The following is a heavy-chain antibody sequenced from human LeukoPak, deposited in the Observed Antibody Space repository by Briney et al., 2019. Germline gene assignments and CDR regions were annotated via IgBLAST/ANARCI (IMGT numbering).Heavy chain of an antibody. CDR1: GFTFSSYG. V-gene: IGHV3-30*02. Sequence: GGSLRLSCAASGFTFSSYGMHWVRQAPGKGLEWVAFIRYDGSNKYYVDSVKGRFTISRDNSKNTLYLQMNSLRAEDTAVYYCAKAIHSSSSGVVDYWGQGTLVTVSS. D-gene: IGHD6-6*01. CDR2: IRYDGSNK. J-gene: IGHJ4*02. CDR3: AKAIHSSSSGVVDY.